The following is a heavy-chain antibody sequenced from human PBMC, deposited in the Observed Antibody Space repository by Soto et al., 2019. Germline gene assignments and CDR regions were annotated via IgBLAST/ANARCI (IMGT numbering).Heavy chain of an antibody. CDR2: ISWNSGSI. J-gene: IGHJ4*02. Sequence: SGGSLRLSCAASGFTFDDYAMHWVRQAPGKGLEWASGISWNSGSIGYADSVKGRFTISRDNAKLQMNSLRAEDTALYYCAKDNAQDYDSSGYYYLTGIYFDYWGQGTLVTVSS. CDR1: GFTFDDYA. CDR3: AKDNAQDYDSSGYYYLTGIYFDY. V-gene: IGHV3-9*01. D-gene: IGHD3-22*01.